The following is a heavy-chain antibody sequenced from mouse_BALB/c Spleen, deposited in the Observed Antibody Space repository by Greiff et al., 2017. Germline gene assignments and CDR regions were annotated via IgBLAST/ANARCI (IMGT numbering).Heavy chain of an antibody. CDR3: ARDEGDYDDAMDY. D-gene: IGHD2-4*01. V-gene: IGHV7-3*02. CDR1: GFTFTDYY. Sequence: EVMLVESGGGLVQPGGSLRLSCATSGFTFTDYYMSWVRQPPGKALEWLGFIRNKANGYTTEYSASVKGQFTISRDNSQSILYLQMNTLRAEDSATYYCARDEGDYDDAMDYWGQGTSVTVSS. J-gene: IGHJ4*01. CDR2: IRNKANGYTT.